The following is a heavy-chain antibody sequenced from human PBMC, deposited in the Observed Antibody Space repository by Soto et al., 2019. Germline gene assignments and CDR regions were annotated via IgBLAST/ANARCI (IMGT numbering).Heavy chain of an antibody. D-gene: IGHD1-1*01. CDR3: ARLTEAERH. J-gene: IGHJ4*02. CDR2: LYNHGKT. V-gene: IGHV3-53*01. Sequence: EVQLVESGGGLTQXGXXXXXSCVVSGFIVSSSHMIWVRQAPGKGLEGVSILYNHGKTNYVDSVKGRFTITRDNSKNTVYLQMNSLRVEDTAVYYCARLTEAERHWGQGALVTVSS. CDR1: GFIVSSSH.